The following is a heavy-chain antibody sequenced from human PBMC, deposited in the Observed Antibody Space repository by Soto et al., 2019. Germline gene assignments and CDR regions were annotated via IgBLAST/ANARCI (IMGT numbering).Heavy chain of an antibody. CDR3: ARGIDDILTGPRMDV. D-gene: IGHD3-9*01. J-gene: IGHJ6*02. Sequence: GGSLRLSCAASEFTFSNYAMSWVRQAPGKGLEWVSSISDNGGTTYYADSVKGRFNISRDNSKNTLYLQMNSLRAEDTAVYYCARGIDDILTGPRMDVWGQGTTVTVSS. CDR2: ISDNGGTT. CDR1: EFTFSNYA. V-gene: IGHV3-23*01.